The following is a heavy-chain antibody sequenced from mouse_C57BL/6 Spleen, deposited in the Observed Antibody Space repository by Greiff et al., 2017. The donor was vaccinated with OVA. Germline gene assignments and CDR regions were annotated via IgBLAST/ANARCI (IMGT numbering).Heavy chain of an antibody. V-gene: IGHV5-17*01. J-gene: IGHJ2*01. D-gene: IGHD1-1*01. CDR2: ISSGSSTI. Sequence: EVKLVESGGGLVKPGGSLKLSCAASGFTFSDYGMHWVRQAPEKGLEWVAYISSGSSTIYYADTVKGRFTISRGNAKNTLFLQMTSLRSEDTAMYYCARQRITTVVADYWGQGTTLTVSS. CDR3: ARQRITTVVADY. CDR1: GFTFSDYG.